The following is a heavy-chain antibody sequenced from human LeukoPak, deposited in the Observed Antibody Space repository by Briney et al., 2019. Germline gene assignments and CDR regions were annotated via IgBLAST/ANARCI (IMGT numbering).Heavy chain of an antibody. D-gene: IGHD4-11*01. V-gene: IGHV3-21*06. CDR3: ARGTPTTWDFDS. J-gene: IGHJ4*02. CDR2: ISSSSSYI. CDR1: GFTFSSYS. Sequence: NSGGSLRLSCAASGFTFSSYSMNWVRQAPGKGLEWVSSISSSSSYIYYADSLKGRFTISRDNAKNSLYLQMNSLRAEDTAVYYCARGTPTTWDFDSWGQGTLVIVSS.